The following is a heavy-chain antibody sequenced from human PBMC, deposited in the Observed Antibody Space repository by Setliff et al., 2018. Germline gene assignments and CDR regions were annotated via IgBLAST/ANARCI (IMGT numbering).Heavy chain of an antibody. Sequence: PGGSLRLSCAASGFIFSDYWMHWVRQLPGEGLVWVARIYVDGNTNYADSVKGRFTMSRDNAKNTLYLQMNSLRAEDTAVYYCARAYYGTVNGYSSYYGLDVWGQGTTVTVS. CDR1: GFIFSDYW. CDR3: ARAYYGTVNGYSSYYGLDV. CDR2: IYVDGNT. J-gene: IGHJ6*02. V-gene: IGHV3-74*01. D-gene: IGHD3-9*01.